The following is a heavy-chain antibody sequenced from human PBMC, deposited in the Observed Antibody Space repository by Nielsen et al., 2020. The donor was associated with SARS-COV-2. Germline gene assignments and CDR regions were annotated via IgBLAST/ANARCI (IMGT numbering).Heavy chain of an antibody. D-gene: IGHD6-13*01. J-gene: IGHJ6*02. CDR1: GYTFTGYY. CDR3: ASSSSPTYYYYGMDV. CDR2: INPNSGGT. Sequence: ASVKVSCKASGYTFTGYYMHWVRQAPGQGLEWMGWINPNSGGTNYAQKFQGWVTMTRDTSISTAYMELSRLRSDDTAVYYCASSSSPTYYYYGMDVWGQGTTVTVSS. V-gene: IGHV1-2*04.